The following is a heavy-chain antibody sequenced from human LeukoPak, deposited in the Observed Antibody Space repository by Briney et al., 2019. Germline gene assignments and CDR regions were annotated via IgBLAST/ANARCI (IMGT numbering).Heavy chain of an antibody. V-gene: IGHV3-13*04. J-gene: IGHJ4*02. CDR1: GFTFSNYD. D-gene: IGHD3-10*01. CDR2: IGSAGDT. Sequence: RSGGSLRLSCAASGFTFSNYDMHWVRQVTGKGLEWVSGIGSAGDTNYLGSVKGRFTISRENAKNSLYLQMNSLRAGDTAVYYCARGVPGGLDYWGQGTLVTVSS. CDR3: ARGVPGGLDY.